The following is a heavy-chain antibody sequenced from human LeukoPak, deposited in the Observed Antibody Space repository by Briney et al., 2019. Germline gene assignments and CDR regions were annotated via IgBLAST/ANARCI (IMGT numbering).Heavy chain of an antibody. J-gene: IGHJ3*02. CDR2: ISYDGSNK. CDR3: AKMIFGVTHGFDI. D-gene: IGHD3-3*01. CDR1: GFTFSSYG. Sequence: GGSLRLSCAASGFTFSSYGMHWVRQAPGKGLEWVAVISYDGSNKYYADSVKGRFTISRDNSKNTVHLQMNSLRAEDTAVYYCAKMIFGVTHGFDIWGQGTVVTVSS. V-gene: IGHV3-30*18.